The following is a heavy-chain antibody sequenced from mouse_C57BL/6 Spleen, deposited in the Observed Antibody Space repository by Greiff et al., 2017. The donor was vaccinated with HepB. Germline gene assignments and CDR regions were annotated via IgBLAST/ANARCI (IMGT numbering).Heavy chain of an antibody. CDR2: IYPRSGNT. CDR3: ARSLGGIYYGSSYYYAMDY. Sequence: VQLQQSGAELARPGASVKLSCKASGYTFTSYGISWVKQRTGQGLEWIGEIYPRSGNTYYNEKFKGKATLTADKSSSTAYMELRSLTSEDSAVYFCARSLGGIYYGSSYYYAMDYWGQGTSVTVSS. V-gene: IGHV1-81*01. J-gene: IGHJ4*01. D-gene: IGHD1-1*01. CDR1: GYTFTSYG.